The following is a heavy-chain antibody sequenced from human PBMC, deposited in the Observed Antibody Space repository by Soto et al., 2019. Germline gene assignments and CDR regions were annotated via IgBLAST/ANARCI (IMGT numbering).Heavy chain of an antibody. D-gene: IGHD3-22*01. J-gene: IGHJ4*02. Sequence: GGSLRLSCAASGFTFSSYGMHWVRQAPGKGLEWVAVISYDGSNKYYADSVKGRFTISRDNSKNTLYLQMNSLRAEDTAVYYCAKGMYYYDSSGYYSRVFDYWGQGTLVTVSS. V-gene: IGHV3-30*18. CDR3: AKGMYYYDSSGYYSRVFDY. CDR2: ISYDGSNK. CDR1: GFTFSSYG.